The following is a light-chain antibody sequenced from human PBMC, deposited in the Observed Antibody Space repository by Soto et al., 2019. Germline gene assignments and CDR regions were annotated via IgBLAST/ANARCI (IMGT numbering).Light chain of an antibody. CDR3: LQDYSYPYT. CDR1: QGSRND. CDR2: SAS. J-gene: IGKJ2*01. Sequence: AIQMTQSPSSLSASVGDRVTITCRASQGSRNDLGWYQHKPGKAPKLLIYSASNLQSGVPSSFSGSGSGTDFTLTISNLQPEDFATYYCLQDYSYPYTFGQGTKLEIK. V-gene: IGKV1-6*01.